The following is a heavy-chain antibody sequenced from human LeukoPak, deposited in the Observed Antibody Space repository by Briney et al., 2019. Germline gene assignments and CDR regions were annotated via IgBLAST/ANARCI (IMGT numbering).Heavy chain of an antibody. CDR3: ATSPDKYSSSXYSGYFDY. Sequence: PGGSLRLSCAASGFTFSSYAMHWVRQAPGKGLEWVAVISYDGSNKYYADSVKGRFTISRDNSKNTLYLQMNSLRAEDTAVYYCATSPDKYSSSXYSGYFDYWGQGTLVTVSS. CDR2: ISYDGSNK. D-gene: IGHD6-13*01. V-gene: IGHV3-30-3*01. J-gene: IGHJ4*02. CDR1: GFTFSSYA.